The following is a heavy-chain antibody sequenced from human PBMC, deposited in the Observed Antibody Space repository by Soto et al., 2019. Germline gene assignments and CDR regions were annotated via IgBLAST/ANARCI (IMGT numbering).Heavy chain of an antibody. CDR3: ARAVGRYSSSWYDWFDP. D-gene: IGHD6-13*01. V-gene: IGHV4-34*01. CDR1: GGSFSGYY. CDR2: INHSGST. J-gene: IGHJ5*02. Sequence: SETLSLTCAVSGGSFSGYYWSWIRQPPGKGLEWIGEINHSGSTNYNPSLKSRVTISVDTSKNQFSLKLSSVTAADTAVYYCARAVGRYSSSWYDWFDPWGQGTLVTVSS.